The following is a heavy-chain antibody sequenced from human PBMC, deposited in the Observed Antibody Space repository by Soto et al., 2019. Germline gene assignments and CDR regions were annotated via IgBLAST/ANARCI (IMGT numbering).Heavy chain of an antibody. CDR3: ARLYTYYYDSSGLSAPYYGMDV. J-gene: IGHJ6*02. CDR2: INHSGST. Sequence: SETLSLTCAVYGGSFSGYYWSWIRQPPGKGLEWIGEINHSGSTNYNPSLKSRVTISVDRSKNQFSLKLSSVTAADTAVYYCARLYTYYYDSSGLSAPYYGMDVWGQGTTVTVSS. V-gene: IGHV4-34*01. D-gene: IGHD3-22*01. CDR1: GGSFSGYY.